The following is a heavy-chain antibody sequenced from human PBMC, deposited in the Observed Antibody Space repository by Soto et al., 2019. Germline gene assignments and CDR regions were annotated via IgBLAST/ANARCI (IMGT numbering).Heavy chain of an antibody. D-gene: IGHD2-2*01. CDR3: ARVVGDIVLVPAAGTSDYYYHGMDV. V-gene: IGHV4-61*01. J-gene: IGHJ6*01. CDR2: IYYSGST. CDR1: GGSVSSGSYY. Sequence: SETLSLTCTVSGGSVSSGSYYWSWIRQPPGKGLEWIGYIYYSGSTNYNPSLKSRVTISVDTSKNQFSLKLSSVTAADTAVYYCARVVGDIVLVPAAGTSDYYYHGMDVCGQGTTVT.